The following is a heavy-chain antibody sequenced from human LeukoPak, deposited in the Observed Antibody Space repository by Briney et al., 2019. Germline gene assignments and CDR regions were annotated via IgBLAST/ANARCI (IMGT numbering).Heavy chain of an antibody. Sequence: GGSLRLSCAASGFTFSSYTMNWVRQAPGKGLEWVSSISSSSSYIYYADSVKGRLTISRDNAKNSLYLQMNSLGAEDTAVYYCARSTVAATVAFDIWGQGTMVTVSS. V-gene: IGHV3-21*01. CDR1: GFTFSSYT. D-gene: IGHD6-19*01. CDR3: ARSTVAATVAFDI. J-gene: IGHJ3*02. CDR2: ISSSSSYI.